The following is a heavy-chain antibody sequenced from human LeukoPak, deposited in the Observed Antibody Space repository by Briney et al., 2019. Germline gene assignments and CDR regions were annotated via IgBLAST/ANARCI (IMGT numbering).Heavy chain of an antibody. Sequence: ASVKVSCKASGYTFTGYYMHWVRQAPGQGLEWMGWINPNSGGANYAQKFQGRVTMTRDTSISTAYMELSRLRSDDTAVYYCAKLLAVAGTDFDYWGQGTLVTVSS. D-gene: IGHD6-19*01. V-gene: IGHV1-2*02. CDR2: INPNSGGA. J-gene: IGHJ4*02. CDR3: AKLLAVAGTDFDY. CDR1: GYTFTGYY.